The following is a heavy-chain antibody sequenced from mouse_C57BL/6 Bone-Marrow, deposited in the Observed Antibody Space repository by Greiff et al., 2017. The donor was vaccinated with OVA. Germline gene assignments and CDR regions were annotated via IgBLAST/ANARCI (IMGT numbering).Heavy chain of an antibody. CDR1: GFTFSDYY. D-gene: IGHD1-1*02. CDR2: ISNGGGST. Sequence: DVKLQESGGGLVQPGGSLKLSCAASGFTFSDYYMYWVRQTPEKRLEWVAYISNGGGSTYYPDTVKGRFTISRDNAKNTLYLQMSRLKSEDTAMYYCARQGGYYAMDYWGQGTSVTVSS. CDR3: ARQGGYYAMDY. J-gene: IGHJ4*01. V-gene: IGHV5-12*01.